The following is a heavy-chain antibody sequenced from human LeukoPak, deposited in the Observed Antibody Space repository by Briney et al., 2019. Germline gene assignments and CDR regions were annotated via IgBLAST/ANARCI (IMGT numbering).Heavy chain of an antibody. J-gene: IGHJ4*02. CDR2: ISGHNGHT. V-gene: IGHV1-18*04. CDR3: ARGPGIAVAGVFDY. CDR1: GYTFTSYG. D-gene: IGHD6-19*01. Sequence: ASVKVSYKASGYTFTSYGINWVRQAPGQGGEWMGWISGHNGHTNYVQKMQGRVTMTTDTSTNTAYMELRNLTSDDTAVYYCARGPGIAVAGVFDYWGQGSLVTVSS.